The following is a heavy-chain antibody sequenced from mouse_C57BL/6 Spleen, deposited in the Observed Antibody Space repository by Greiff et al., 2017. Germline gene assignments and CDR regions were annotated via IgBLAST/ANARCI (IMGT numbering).Heavy chain of an antibody. D-gene: IGHD2-1*01. V-gene: IGHV1-7*01. Sequence: QVQLKQSGAELAKPGASVKLSCKASGYTFTSYWMHWVKQRPGQGLEWIGYINPSSGYTKYNQKFKDKATLTADKSSSTAYMQLSSLTYEDSAVYYCERYGNYHYYAMDYWGQGTSVTVSS. J-gene: IGHJ4*01. CDR1: GYTFTSYW. CDR2: INPSSGYT. CDR3: ERYGNYHYYAMDY.